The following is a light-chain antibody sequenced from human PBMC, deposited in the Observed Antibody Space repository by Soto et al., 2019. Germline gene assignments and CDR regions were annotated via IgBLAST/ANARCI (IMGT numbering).Light chain of an antibody. J-gene: IGKJ1*01. CDR2: AAS. V-gene: IGKV1-39*01. Sequence: DIQMTQSPSSLSASVGDRVTITCRASETIASYLNWYQQRPRKAPKLLIYAASSLQSGVPSRFVGSGSGTDFTLTITSLQPEDFATYYCRQPYNPPRTFGQGTML. CDR1: ETIASY. CDR3: RQPYNPPRT.